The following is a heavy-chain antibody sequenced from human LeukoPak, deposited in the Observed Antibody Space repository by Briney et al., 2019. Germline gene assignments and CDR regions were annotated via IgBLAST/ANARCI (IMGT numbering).Heavy chain of an antibody. CDR2: VHHRGTT. V-gene: IGHV4-38-2*02. D-gene: IGHD3-3*01. CDR1: GFSVSSGYS. CDR3: AREKSTVLGVLIKYYFDY. Sequence: SETLSLTCAVSGFSVSSGYSWAWIRQPPGKGLEWIGGVHHRGTTYYNPSLRGRVTISQDTSKSQFALTLRSVSAADTAVYYCAREKSTVLGVLIKYYFDYWGQGALVTVST. J-gene: IGHJ4*02.